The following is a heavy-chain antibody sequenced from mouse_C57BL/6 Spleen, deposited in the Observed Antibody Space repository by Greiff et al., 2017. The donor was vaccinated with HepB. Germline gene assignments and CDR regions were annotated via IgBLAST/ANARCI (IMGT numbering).Heavy chain of an antibody. CDR3: TRRDDGGGYYAMDY. CDR1: GYTFTDYE. Sequence: VQLQQSGAELVRPGASVTLSCKASGYTFTDYEMHWVKQTPVHGLEWIGAIDPETGGTAYNQKFKGKAILTADKSSSTAYMELRSLTSEDSAVYYCTRRDDGGGYYAMDYWGQGTSVTVSS. V-gene: IGHV1-15*01. D-gene: IGHD2-3*01. J-gene: IGHJ4*01. CDR2: IDPETGGT.